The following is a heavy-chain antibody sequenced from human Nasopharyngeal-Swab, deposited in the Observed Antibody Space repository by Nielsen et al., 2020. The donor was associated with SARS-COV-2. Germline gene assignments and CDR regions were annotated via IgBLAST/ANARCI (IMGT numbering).Heavy chain of an antibody. J-gene: IGHJ5*02. CDR2: ISGSGGST. Sequence: GESLKISCAASGFTFSSYAMSWVRQAPGKGLEWVSAISGSGGSTYYADSVKGRFTISRDNSKNTLYLQMNSLRAEDTAVYYCARERGDYGSGINWFDPWGQGTLVTVSS. CDR3: ARERGDYGSGINWFDP. V-gene: IGHV3-23*01. D-gene: IGHD3-10*01. CDR1: GFTFSSYA.